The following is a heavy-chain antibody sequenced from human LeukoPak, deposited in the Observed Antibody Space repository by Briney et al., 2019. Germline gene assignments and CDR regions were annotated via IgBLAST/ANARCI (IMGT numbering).Heavy chain of an antibody. Sequence: GASVKVSCKASGGTFSSYAISWVRQAPGQGLEWMGWMNPNSGNTGYAQKFQGRVTMTRNTSISTAYMELSSLRSEDTAVYYRARGLGSGGSWTYYYYYYGMDVWGQGTTVTVSS. D-gene: IGHD2-15*01. CDR2: MNPNSGNT. J-gene: IGHJ6*02. V-gene: IGHV1-8*02. CDR1: GGTFSSYA. CDR3: ARGLGSGGSWTYYYYYYGMDV.